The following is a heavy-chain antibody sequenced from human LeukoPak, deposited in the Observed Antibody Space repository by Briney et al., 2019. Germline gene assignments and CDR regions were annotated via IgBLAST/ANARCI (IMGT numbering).Heavy chain of an antibody. CDR1: GFPFSAYD. V-gene: IGHV3-23*01. D-gene: IGHD3-3*01. CDR2: ISGSGGST. CDR3: AKDRGARFLKQYYFDY. Sequence: GGSLRLSCATSGFPFSAYDMHWVRQAPGKGLEWVSAISGSGGSTYYADSVKGRFTISRDNSKNTLYLQMNSLRAEDTAVYYCAKDRGARFLKQYYFDYWGQGTLVTVSS. J-gene: IGHJ4*02.